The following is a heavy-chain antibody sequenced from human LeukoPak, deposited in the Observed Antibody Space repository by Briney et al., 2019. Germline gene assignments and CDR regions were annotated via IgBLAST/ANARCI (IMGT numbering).Heavy chain of an antibody. D-gene: IGHD3-3*01. CDR3: AKGTTIFGVIIKTYMDV. V-gene: IGHV3-30*02. CDR2: IRYDGSNE. Sequence: GGSLRLSCAASGFTFSSYNMHWVRQAPGKGLEWVAFIRYDGSNEYYADSVKGRFTISRDNSKNTLYLQMNSLRTEDTAVYYCAKGTTIFGVIIKTYMDVWGKGTTVTVSS. CDR1: GFTFSSYN. J-gene: IGHJ6*03.